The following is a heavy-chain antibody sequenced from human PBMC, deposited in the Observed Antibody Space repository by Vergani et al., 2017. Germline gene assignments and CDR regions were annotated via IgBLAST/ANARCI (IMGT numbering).Heavy chain of an antibody. V-gene: IGHV1-18*01. D-gene: IGHD7-27*01. J-gene: IGHJ6*02. CDR1: SHTFQTYG. CDR3: ARPNWGYGAMDV. Sequence: QVQLVQSGAVLKKPGASVSVSCKGSSHTFQTYGISWVRQAPGKGLEWMGWISNHNGKTDYSQKFQGRVTMTTDISASTAYMELRSLRSDDTAIYYCARPNWGYGAMDVWGQGTTVTVSS. CDR2: ISNHNGKT.